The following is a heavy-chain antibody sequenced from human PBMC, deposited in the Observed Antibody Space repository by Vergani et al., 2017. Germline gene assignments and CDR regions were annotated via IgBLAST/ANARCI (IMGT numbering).Heavy chain of an antibody. Sequence: QVQLQESGPGLVKPSQTLSLTCTVSGGSISSGNYYWSWIRQPAGKGLEWIGRIYTSGSTNYNPSLKSRVTMSVDTSKNQFSLKLSSVTAADTAVYYCATPQTVTTGGMEVWGQGTTVIVSS. CDR1: GGSISSGNYY. J-gene: IGHJ6*02. D-gene: IGHD4-17*01. V-gene: IGHV4-61*02. CDR3: ATPQTVTTGGMEV. CDR2: IYTSGST.